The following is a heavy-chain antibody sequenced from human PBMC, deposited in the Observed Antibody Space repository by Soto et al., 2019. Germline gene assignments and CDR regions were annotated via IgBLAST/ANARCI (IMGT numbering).Heavy chain of an antibody. CDR3: ARGACSGGSCSSWNQYFDY. CDR2: ISSSSSTI. D-gene: IGHD2-15*01. CDR1: GFTFSTYS. V-gene: IGHV3-48*01. Sequence: EVQLVDSGGGLVQPGGSLRLSCAASGFTFSTYSMNWVRQAPGKGLEWVSYISSSSSTIYFADSVRGRFTISRDNAKNALYLKMNSLGAEVTAGYYCARGACSGGSCSSWNQYFDYWGQGTLVTVSS. J-gene: IGHJ4*02.